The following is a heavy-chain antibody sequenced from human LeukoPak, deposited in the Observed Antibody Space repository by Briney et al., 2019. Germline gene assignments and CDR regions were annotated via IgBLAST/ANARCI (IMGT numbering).Heavy chain of an antibody. Sequence: ASVKVSCKASGGTFSSYAISWVRQAPGQGLEWMGWINPNSGDTKYSQKFQGRVTMTRDTSISTAYMELSRLRSDDTAVYYCATQRGSYLWGTDFDYWGQGTLVTVSS. CDR1: GGTFSSYA. J-gene: IGHJ4*02. D-gene: IGHD3-16*01. CDR3: ATQRGSYLWGTDFDY. CDR2: INPNSGDT. V-gene: IGHV1-2*02.